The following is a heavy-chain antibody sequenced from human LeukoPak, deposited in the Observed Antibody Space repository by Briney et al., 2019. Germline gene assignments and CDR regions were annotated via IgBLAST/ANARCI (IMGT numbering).Heavy chain of an antibody. Sequence: PGRSLRLSCAASGFTFSSYGMHWVRQAPGKGLEWVAVISYDGSNKYYADSVKGRFTISRDNSKNTLYLQMNSLRAEDTAVNYCAKDLDYWGQGTLVTVSS. CDR2: ISYDGSNK. CDR3: AKDLDY. V-gene: IGHV3-30*18. CDR1: GFTFSSYG. J-gene: IGHJ4*02.